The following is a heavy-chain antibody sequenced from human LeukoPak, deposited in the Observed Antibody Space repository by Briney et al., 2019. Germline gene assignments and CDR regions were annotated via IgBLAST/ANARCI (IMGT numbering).Heavy chain of an antibody. CDR2: LDYSGNS. J-gene: IGHJ6*02. Sequence: SETLSLTCTVSGGSISSTTLYWGWIRQPPGKGLEWIGSLDYSGNSYYNPSLNSRVTISVDTSRNQFSLRLSSVTAADTAVYYCARHGGVSGTYFPPHHYGMDVWGQGTTVTVSS. CDR1: GGSISSTTLY. CDR3: ARHGGVSGTYFPPHHYGMDV. D-gene: IGHD3-16*01. V-gene: IGHV4-39*01.